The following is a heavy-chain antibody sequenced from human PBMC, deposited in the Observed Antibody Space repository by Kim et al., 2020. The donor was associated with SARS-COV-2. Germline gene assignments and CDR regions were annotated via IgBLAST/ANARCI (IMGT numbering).Heavy chain of an antibody. D-gene: IGHD3-22*01. CDR1: GFTFDDYA. CDR3: AKGALYDSSGYYDYFDY. Sequence: GGSLRLSCAASGFTFDDYAMHWVRQAPGKGLEWVSGISWNSGSIGYADSVKGRFTISRDNAKNSLYLQMNSLRAEDTALYYCAKGALYDSSGYYDYFDYWGQGTLVTVSS. V-gene: IGHV3-9*01. J-gene: IGHJ4*02. CDR2: ISWNSGSI.